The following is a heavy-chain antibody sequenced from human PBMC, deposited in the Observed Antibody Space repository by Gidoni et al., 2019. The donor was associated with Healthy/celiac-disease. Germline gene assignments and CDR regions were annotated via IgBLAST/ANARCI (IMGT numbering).Heavy chain of an antibody. D-gene: IGHD3-10*01. CDR2: IYSGGST. CDR1: GFTVSSNY. J-gene: IGHJ3*02. V-gene: IGHV3-53*01. Sequence: EVQLVESGGGLIQPGGSLRLSCAASGFTVSSNYMSWVRQAPGKGLEWVSVIYSGGSTYYADSVKGRFTISRDNSKNTLYLQMNSLRAEDTAVYYCAREGFGELRAFDIWGQGTMVTVSS. CDR3: AREGFGELRAFDI.